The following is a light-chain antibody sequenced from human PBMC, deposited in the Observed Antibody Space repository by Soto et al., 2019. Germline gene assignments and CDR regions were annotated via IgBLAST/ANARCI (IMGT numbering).Light chain of an antibody. CDR2: GAS. CDR3: QQYNNWPSIT. V-gene: IGKV3-15*01. Sequence: EIVMTQSRATLSVSPGERGTLCCRSSQSVSSNLAWYQQKPGQAPRLLIYGASTRATGIPARFSGSGSGTEFTLTISSLQSEDFAVYYCQQYNNWPSITFGQGTRLEIK. J-gene: IGKJ5*01. CDR1: QSVSSN.